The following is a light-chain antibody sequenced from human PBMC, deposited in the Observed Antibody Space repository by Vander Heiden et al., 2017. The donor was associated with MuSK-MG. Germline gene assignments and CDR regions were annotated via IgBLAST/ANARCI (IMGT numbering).Light chain of an antibody. J-gene: IGKJ5*01. CDR1: QSVSSN. V-gene: IGKV3-15*01. CDR2: GAS. CDR3: QQYKNWPPIT. Sequence: EIVMTQSPATLSVSPGERATLSCRASQSVSSNLAWYQQKPGQAPRLLIYGASTRATGIPARFSGSGYGTEFTLTISSLQSEDFAIYYCQQYKNWPPITFGQRTRLDIK.